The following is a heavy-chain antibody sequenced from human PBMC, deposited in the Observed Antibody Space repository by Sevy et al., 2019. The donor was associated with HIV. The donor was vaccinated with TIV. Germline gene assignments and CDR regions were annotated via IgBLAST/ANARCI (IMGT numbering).Heavy chain of an antibody. J-gene: IGHJ4*02. Sequence: GSLRLSCAASGFTFSSYAMTWVRQAPGKGLEWIGEINHSGSTNYNPSLKSRVTISVDTSKNQFSLKLSSVTAADTAVYYCARGYGYFDYWGQGTLVTVSS. CDR1: GFTFSSYA. CDR3: ARGYGYFDY. CDR2: INHSGST. D-gene: IGHD4-17*01. V-gene: IGHV4-34*01.